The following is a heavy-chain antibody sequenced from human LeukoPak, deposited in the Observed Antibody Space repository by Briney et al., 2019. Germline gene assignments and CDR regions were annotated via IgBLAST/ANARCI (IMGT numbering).Heavy chain of an antibody. CDR3: AKNYYGSSGYWLFDY. J-gene: IGHJ4*02. CDR2: ITISGRTA. D-gene: IGHD3-22*01. CDR1: GFTFSNYA. Sequence: GGSLRLSCLASGFTFSNYAMSWVRQAPGKGLEWVSGITISGRTAYYADSVKGRFTISRDNFKNTLYLQMNSLRAEDTAVYYCAKNYYGSSGYWLFDYWGQGTLVTVSS. V-gene: IGHV3-23*01.